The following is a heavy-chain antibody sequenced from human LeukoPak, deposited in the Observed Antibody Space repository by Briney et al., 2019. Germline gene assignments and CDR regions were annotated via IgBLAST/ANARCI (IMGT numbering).Heavy chain of an antibody. CDR3: AGTSSGHFDY. CDR1: GGSFSGYY. Sequence: TETLSLTCAVYGGSFSGYYWSWIRQPPGKGLEWIGEINHSGSTNYNPSLKSRVTISVDTSKNQFSLKLSSVTAADTAVYYCAGTSSGHFDYWGQGTLVTVSS. D-gene: IGHD3-22*01. V-gene: IGHV4-34*01. J-gene: IGHJ4*02. CDR2: INHSGST.